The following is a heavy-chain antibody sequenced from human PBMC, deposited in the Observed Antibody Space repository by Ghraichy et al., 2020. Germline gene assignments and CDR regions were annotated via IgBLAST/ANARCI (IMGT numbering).Heavy chain of an antibody. J-gene: IGHJ4*02. Sequence: GGSLRLSCAASGFTFSSHAMTWVRQPPGKGLEWVAAIGGSGAQTFYADSVRGRSTISRDNSKETLYVHMNNLRAEDTAVYYCASRGISVRAEWGSLDYWGQGTLVIVS. CDR2: IGGSGAQT. D-gene: IGHD1-26*01. CDR1: GFTFSSHA. CDR3: ASRGISVRAEWGSLDY. V-gene: IGHV3-23*01.